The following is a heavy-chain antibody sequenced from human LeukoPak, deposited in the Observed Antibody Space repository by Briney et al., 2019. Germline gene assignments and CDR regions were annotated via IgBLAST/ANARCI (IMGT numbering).Heavy chain of an antibody. CDR1: GYTFTGYY. Sequence: ASVKVSCKASGYTFTGYYMHWVRQAPGQGLEWMGWINPSSGGTNYAQKFQGRVTMTRDTSISTAYMELSRLRSDDTAVYYCARDAYYGSGSYPSDYWGQGTLVTVSS. CDR2: INPSSGGT. D-gene: IGHD3-10*01. CDR3: ARDAYYGSGSYPSDY. J-gene: IGHJ4*02. V-gene: IGHV1-2*02.